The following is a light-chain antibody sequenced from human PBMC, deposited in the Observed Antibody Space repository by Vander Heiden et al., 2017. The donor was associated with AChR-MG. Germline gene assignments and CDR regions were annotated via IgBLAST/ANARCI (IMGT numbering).Light chain of an antibody. J-gene: IGKJ5*01. CDR3: MQALQTSIT. V-gene: IGKV2-28*01. CDR2: LGS. CDR1: QSLLHSNGYNY. Sequence: DIVMTQSPLSLPVTPGEPASISCRSSQSLLHSNGYNYLDWYLQKPGQSPQLLIYLGSNRASGVPDRFSGSGSGTDFTLKISRVEAEDVGVYYCMQALQTSITFAQETRLEI.